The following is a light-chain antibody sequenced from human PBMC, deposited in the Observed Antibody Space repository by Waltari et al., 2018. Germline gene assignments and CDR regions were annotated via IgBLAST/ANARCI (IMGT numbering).Light chain of an antibody. Sequence: LMTQSPPTLSVSPGDRATLSCRASQSVGSNVAWYQQRPGQAPRLLISRASARATDIPARFSGSGSGTDFTLTISSVESEDVAVYYCQQYNYWPPWTFGQWTKVEI. CDR2: RAS. CDR3: QQYNYWPPWT. CDR1: QSVGSN. V-gene: IGKV3-15*01. J-gene: IGKJ1*01.